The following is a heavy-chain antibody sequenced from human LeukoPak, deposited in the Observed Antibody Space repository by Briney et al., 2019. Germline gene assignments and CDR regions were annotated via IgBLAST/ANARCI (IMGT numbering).Heavy chain of an antibody. Sequence: GRSLRLSCAASGFTFSSYGMHWVRQAPGKGLEWVAVIWYDGSNKYYADSVKGRFTISRDNSKNTLYLQMNSLRAEDTAVYYCAKSRPDSSGYYPSYYFDYWGQGTLVTVPS. CDR3: AKSRPDSSGYYPSYYFDY. V-gene: IGHV3-33*06. J-gene: IGHJ4*02. CDR2: IWYDGSNK. CDR1: GFTFSSYG. D-gene: IGHD3-22*01.